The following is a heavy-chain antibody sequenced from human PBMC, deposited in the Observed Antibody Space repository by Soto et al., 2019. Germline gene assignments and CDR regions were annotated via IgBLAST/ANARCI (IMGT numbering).Heavy chain of an antibody. CDR3: ARVYLGIAAAGTVKWFDP. V-gene: IGHV4-59*01. Sequence: SETLSLTCAVYGGSFSGYYLSWIRQPPGKGLEWIGYIYYSGSTNYNPSLKSRVTISVDTSKNQFSLKLSSVTAADTAVYYCARVYLGIAAAGTVKWFDPWGQGTLVTVSS. CDR1: GGSFSGYY. D-gene: IGHD6-13*01. J-gene: IGHJ5*02. CDR2: IYYSGST.